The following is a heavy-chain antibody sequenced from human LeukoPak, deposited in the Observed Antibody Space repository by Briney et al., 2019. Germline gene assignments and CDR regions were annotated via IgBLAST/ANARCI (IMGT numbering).Heavy chain of an antibody. Sequence: ASVKVSCKASGYTFTSYGISWVRQAPGQGLEWMGWISAYKGNTNYAQKLQGRVTMATDTSTSTAYMELRSLRSDDTAVYYCARSHYYASSGYHLIGFKYWGQGTLVTVSS. CDR1: GYTFTSYG. CDR3: ARSHYYASSGYHLIGFKY. CDR2: ISAYKGNT. V-gene: IGHV1-18*01. D-gene: IGHD3-22*01. J-gene: IGHJ4*02.